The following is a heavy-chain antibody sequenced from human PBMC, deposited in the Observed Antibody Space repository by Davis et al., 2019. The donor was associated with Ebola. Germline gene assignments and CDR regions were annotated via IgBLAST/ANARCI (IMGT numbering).Heavy chain of an antibody. CDR2: IYYSGST. CDR1: GGSVSSGSYY. V-gene: IGHV4-61*01. D-gene: IGHD3-22*01. CDR3: ARALGYYYDSSAKNNWFDP. J-gene: IGHJ5*02. Sequence: MPSETLSLTCTVSGGSVSSGSYYWSWIRQPPGKGLEWIGYIYYSGSTNYNPSLKSRVTISVDTSKNQFSLKLSSVTAADTAVYYCARALGYYYDSSAKNNWFDPWGQGTLVTVSS.